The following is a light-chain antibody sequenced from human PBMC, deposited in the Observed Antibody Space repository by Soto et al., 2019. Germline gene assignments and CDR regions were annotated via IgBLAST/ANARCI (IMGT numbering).Light chain of an antibody. CDR1: QDIRND. Sequence: AIQMTQSPSSLSASVGDRVTIACRASQDIRNDLGWYQQKPGKAPKLLIYGTSSLQSGVPSRSSGTGSGTDFTLTISSLQPVDVAHYDCLQDYSYPPSFGRGTKVVIK. CDR3: LQDYSYPPS. V-gene: IGKV1-6*01. J-gene: IGKJ2*01. CDR2: GTS.